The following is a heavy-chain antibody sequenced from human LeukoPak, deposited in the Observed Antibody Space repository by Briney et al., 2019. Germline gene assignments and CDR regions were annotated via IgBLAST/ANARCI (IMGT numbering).Heavy chain of an antibody. CDR1: GFTFRNYD. Sequence: GGSLRLSCAASGFTFRNYDMHWVRQATGKGLEWVSGIDTAGDTYYPGSLKGRFTISRENAKNSLYLQMNSLRAGDTAVYYCARVLTVRSGGYDAFDIWGQGTMVTVPS. J-gene: IGHJ3*02. D-gene: IGHD6-25*01. CDR3: ARVLTVRSGGYDAFDI. CDR2: IDTAGDT. V-gene: IGHV3-13*01.